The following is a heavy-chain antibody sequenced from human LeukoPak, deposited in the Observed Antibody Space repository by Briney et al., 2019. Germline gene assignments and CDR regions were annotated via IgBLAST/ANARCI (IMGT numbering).Heavy chain of an antibody. Sequence: PGGSLRLSCAASGFTFSSYSMHWVRQAPGKGLEWVSSISSSSSSYSYTYYADSVKGRFTISRDNAKNALLLQMNSLRAEDTAVYYCARDIPQWFGERDIWGQGTMVTVSS. CDR1: GFTFSSYS. CDR3: ARDIPQWFGERDI. CDR2: ISSSSSSYSYT. J-gene: IGHJ3*02. D-gene: IGHD3-10*01. V-gene: IGHV3-21*01.